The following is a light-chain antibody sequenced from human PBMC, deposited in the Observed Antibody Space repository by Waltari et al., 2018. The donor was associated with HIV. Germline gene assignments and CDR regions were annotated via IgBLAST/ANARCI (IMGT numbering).Light chain of an antibody. J-gene: IGLJ2*01. CDR1: SCNAGAGHV. Sequence: QSVLTQPPSVSGAPGHRVTISCAGSSCNAGAGHVVQWYQQLPGTAPKLLIYGNTNRPSGVTDRFSGSKSGTSASLAITGLQAEDEADYYCQSYDSSLSVLFGGGTKLTVL. CDR2: GNT. V-gene: IGLV1-40*01. CDR3: QSYDSSLSVL.